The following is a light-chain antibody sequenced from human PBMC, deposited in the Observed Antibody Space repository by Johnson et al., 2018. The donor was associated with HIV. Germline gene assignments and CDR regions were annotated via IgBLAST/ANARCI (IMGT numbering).Light chain of an antibody. CDR1: SSNIGNNY. CDR3: GTWGNSLNTGGV. V-gene: IGLV1-51*02. J-gene: IGLJ1*01. CDR2: ENN. Sequence: QSVLTQPPSVSAPPGQKVTISCSGSSSNIGNNYVSWYQQLPGTAPKLLIYENNKRPSGIPDRFSGSKSGTSATLGITGLQTGAEADYYCGTWGNSLNTGGVFGAGTKVTV.